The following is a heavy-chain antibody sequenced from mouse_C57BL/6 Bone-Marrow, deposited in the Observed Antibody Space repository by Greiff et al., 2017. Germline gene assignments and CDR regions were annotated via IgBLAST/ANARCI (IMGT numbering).Heavy chain of an antibody. CDR2: ISPSNGGI. V-gene: IGHV1-53*01. CDR3: ARLGYGNSCGDFFDY. J-gene: IGHJ2*01. CDR1: GYTFTGYW. D-gene: IGHD1-1*01. Sequence: QVLLMQSGTDLVKPGASVKLSCTASGYTFTGYWMHWVKQGPGQGLEWIGNISPSNGGINYNDKFKSQATLTVDKSTSTAYMQLSSLTSEDSAVYDCARLGYGNSCGDFFDYWGQGTTLTVSS.